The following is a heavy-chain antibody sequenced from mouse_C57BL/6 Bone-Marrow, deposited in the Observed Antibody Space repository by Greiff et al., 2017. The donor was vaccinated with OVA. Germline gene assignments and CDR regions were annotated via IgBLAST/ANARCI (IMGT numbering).Heavy chain of an antibody. D-gene: IGHD1-1*01. CDR1: GYAFSSSW. Sequence: QVHVKQSGPELVKPGASVKISCKASGYAFSSSWMNWVKQRPGKGLEWIGRIYPGDGDTNYNGKFKGKATLTADKSSSTAYMQLSSLTSEDSAVYFCARFTTVGYYFDYWGQGTTLTVSS. CDR3: ARFTTVGYYFDY. J-gene: IGHJ2*01. CDR2: IYPGDGDT. V-gene: IGHV1-82*01.